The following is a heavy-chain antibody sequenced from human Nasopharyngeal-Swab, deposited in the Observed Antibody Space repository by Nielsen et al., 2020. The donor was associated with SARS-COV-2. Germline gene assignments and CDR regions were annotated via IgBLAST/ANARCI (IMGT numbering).Heavy chain of an antibody. Sequence: WIRQPPGKGLEWGSAISGGGGGTYYADSVKGRFTISRDNSKRTLYLQMNSLRAEDTAVYYCAKEESSYDFWSGYVTNYYYNGMDVWGQGTTVTVSS. V-gene: IGHV3-23*01. CDR2: ISGGGGGT. J-gene: IGHJ6*02. CDR3: AKEESSYDFWSGYVTNYYYNGMDV. D-gene: IGHD3-3*01.